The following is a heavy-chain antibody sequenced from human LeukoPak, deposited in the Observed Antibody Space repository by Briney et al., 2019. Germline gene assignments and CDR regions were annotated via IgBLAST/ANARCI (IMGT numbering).Heavy chain of an antibody. D-gene: IGHD3-10*01. CDR1: EYSFTNYW. Sequence: GESLKISCKGSEYSFTNYWIGWVRQMPGKGLEWMWIIYPGDSDTRYSPSFQGQVTISADKSISTAYLQWSSLKASDTAMYFCATYAGSYSKYFQHWGQGTLVTVSS. CDR2: IYPGDSDT. V-gene: IGHV5-51*01. J-gene: IGHJ1*01. CDR3: ATYAGSYSKYFQH.